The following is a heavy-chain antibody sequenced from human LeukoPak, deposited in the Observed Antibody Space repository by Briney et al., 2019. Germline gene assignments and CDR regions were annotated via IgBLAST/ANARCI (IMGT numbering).Heavy chain of an antibody. CDR1: GFTFSNYA. CDR2: ISGSGSST. D-gene: IGHD3-10*01. V-gene: IGHV3-23*01. J-gene: IGHJ3*02. CDR3: TRVRFNYGNDAFDI. Sequence: GGSLRLSCAASGFTFSNYAMSWVRQAPGKGLEWVSSISGSGSSTYYAESVKGRFTISRDNAKNTLYLQMNSLRAEDTAVYYCTRVRFNYGNDAFDIWGQGTMVTVSS.